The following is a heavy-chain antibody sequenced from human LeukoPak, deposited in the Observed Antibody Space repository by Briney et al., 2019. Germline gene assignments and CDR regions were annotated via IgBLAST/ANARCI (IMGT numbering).Heavy chain of an antibody. J-gene: IGHJ6*03. CDR3: AREGLDRVGMYSSSSPPYYYCYMDV. V-gene: IGHV1-8*02. CDR1: GYTFTSYD. CDR2: MNPNSGNT. Sequence: GASVKVSCKASGYTFTSYDINWVRQATGQGLEWMGWMNPNSGNTGYAQKFQGRVTMTRDTSISTAYMELSRLRSDDTAVYYCAREGLDRVGMYSSSSPPYYYCYMDVWGKGTTVTVSS. D-gene: IGHD6-6*01.